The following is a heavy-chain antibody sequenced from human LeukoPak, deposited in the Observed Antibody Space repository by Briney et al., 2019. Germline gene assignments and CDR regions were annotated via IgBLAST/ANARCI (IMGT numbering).Heavy chain of an antibody. CDR2: IKQDGSEK. Sequence: GGSLRLSCAASGFTFSSYWMSWVRQAPGKGLEWVANIKQDGSEKYYVDSVKGRFTISRDNAKNSLYLQMNSLRAEDTAVYYCARDLFIQLGYVDYWGQGTLVTVSS. J-gene: IGHJ4*02. CDR3: ARDLFIQLGYVDY. D-gene: IGHD5-18*01. CDR1: GFTFSSYW. V-gene: IGHV3-7*01.